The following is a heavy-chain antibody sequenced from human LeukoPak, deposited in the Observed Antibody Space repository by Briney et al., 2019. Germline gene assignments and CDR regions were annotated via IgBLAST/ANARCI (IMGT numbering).Heavy chain of an antibody. V-gene: IGHV1-46*01. Sequence: ASVKVSCKASGYTFTSYYMHWVRQAPGQGLEWMGIINPSGGSTSYAQKFQGRVTMTRDTSTSTVYMELSSLRSEDTAVYYCARASLRYSSSWGFDPWGQGTLVTVPP. CDR1: GYTFTSYY. CDR2: INPSGGST. CDR3: ARASLRYSSSWGFDP. J-gene: IGHJ5*02. D-gene: IGHD6-13*01.